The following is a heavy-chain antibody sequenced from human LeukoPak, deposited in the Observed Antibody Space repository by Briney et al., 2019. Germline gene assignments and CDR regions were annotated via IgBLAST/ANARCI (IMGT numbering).Heavy chain of an antibody. V-gene: IGHV4-34*01. CDR1: GGSFSGHY. Sequence: SETLSLTCAVYGGSFSGHYWSWIRQPPGKGLEWIGEINHSGSTNYNPSLKSRVTISVDTSKNQFSLKLSSVTAADTAVYYCAHTLWFGELGFDYWGQGTLVTVSS. CDR2: INHSGST. J-gene: IGHJ4*02. CDR3: AHTLWFGELGFDY. D-gene: IGHD3-10*01.